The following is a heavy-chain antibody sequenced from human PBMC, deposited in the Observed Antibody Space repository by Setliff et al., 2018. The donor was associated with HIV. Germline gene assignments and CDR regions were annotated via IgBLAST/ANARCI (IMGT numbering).Heavy chain of an antibody. CDR2: IYAGGST. D-gene: IGHD3-3*01. CDR3: ARDYLYYNLYNGSPVYGMDV. Sequence: GSLRLSCAASGLTDTYNYMSWVRQAPGKGLEWVSVIYAGGSTYYADSVKGRFTISRDNSKNMLYRQMDSLRAEDTAVYYCARDYLYYNLYNGSPVYGMDVWGQGTTVTVSS. J-gene: IGHJ6*02. V-gene: IGHV3-53*01. CDR1: GLTDTYNY.